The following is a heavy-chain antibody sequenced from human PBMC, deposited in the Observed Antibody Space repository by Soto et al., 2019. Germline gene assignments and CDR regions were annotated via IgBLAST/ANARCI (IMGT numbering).Heavy chain of an antibody. V-gene: IGHV1-18*01. D-gene: IGHD6-19*01. CDR3: ARWVGPEYSSGWQTYYYYFDY. Sequence: ASVKLSCKASGYTFASYGISWVRQAPGQGLEWMGWISAYNGNTNYAQKLQGRVTITADESTSTAYMELSSLRSEDTAVYYCARWVGPEYSSGWQTYYYYFDYWGQGTLVTVSS. CDR1: GYTFASYG. CDR2: ISAYNGNT. J-gene: IGHJ4*02.